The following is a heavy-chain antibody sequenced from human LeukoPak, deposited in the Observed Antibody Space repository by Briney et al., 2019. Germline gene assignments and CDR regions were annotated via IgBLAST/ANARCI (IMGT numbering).Heavy chain of an antibody. CDR1: GGSISSSSYY. V-gene: IGHV4-39*07. CDR2: IYYSGST. D-gene: IGHD3-10*01. J-gene: IGHJ5*02. CDR3: ARTMVPGVIRVNNWFDP. Sequence: SETLSLTCTVSGGSISSSSYYWGWIRQPPGKGLEWIGSIYYSGSTYYNPSLKSRVTISVDTSKNQFSLKLSSVTAADTAVYYCARTMVPGVIRVNNWFDPWGQGTLVTVSS.